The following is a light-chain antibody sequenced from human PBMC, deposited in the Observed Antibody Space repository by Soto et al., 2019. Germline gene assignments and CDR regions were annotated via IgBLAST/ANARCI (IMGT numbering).Light chain of an antibody. Sequence: QLVLTQSPSASASLGASVKLTCTLSSGRSSYAIAWHQQQPEKGPRYLLKVNSDGSHSKGDGIPDRFSDSSSGAERYLTISSLQSEDEADYYCQAWGTDIQGVFGGGTKLTVL. V-gene: IGLV4-69*01. CDR1: SGRSSYA. J-gene: IGLJ2*01. CDR2: VNSDGSH. CDR3: QAWGTDIQGV.